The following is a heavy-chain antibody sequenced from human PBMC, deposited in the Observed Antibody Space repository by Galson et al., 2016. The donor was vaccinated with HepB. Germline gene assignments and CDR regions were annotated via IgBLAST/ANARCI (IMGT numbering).Heavy chain of an antibody. CDR1: GFIFSNHA. CDR2: ITSGGST. J-gene: IGHJ4*02. V-gene: IGHV3-23*01. CDR3: AKEDNIAGATTINN. D-gene: IGHD1-26*01. Sequence: SLRLSCAASGFIFSNHAMMWVRQAPGKGLEWVSVITSGGSTYYAASVKGRFTISRDNSKNTLYVQMNNLGAEDTAVYYCAKEDNIAGATTINNWGQGTLVTVSS.